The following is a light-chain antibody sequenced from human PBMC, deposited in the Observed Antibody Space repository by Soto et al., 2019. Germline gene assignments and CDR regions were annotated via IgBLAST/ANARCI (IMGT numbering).Light chain of an antibody. CDR3: MQRIEVPFT. CDR1: QSLVDSDDANTY. J-gene: IGKJ5*01. CDR2: TLP. V-gene: IGKV2-40*01. Sequence: DIVMTQTPLSLPVTPGEPASISCRSSQSLVDSDDANTYLDWYLQRPGQSPQLLIYTLPYRASGVPDRFSGSGSGNDFTLKISRVEAEDVGVYYCMQRIEVPFTFGQGTRLESK.